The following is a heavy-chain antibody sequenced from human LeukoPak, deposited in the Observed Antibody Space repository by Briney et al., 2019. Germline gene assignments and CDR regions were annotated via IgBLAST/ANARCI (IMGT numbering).Heavy chain of an antibody. CDR1: GFTFDDYG. CDR2: ISWNGGSI. V-gene: IGHV3-9*01. Sequence: PGGSLRLSCAASGFTFDDYGMHWVRQGPGKGLEWVSGISWNGGSIGYADSVKGRFTISRDNATNSPYLQMNSLRLEDTAFYYCAKDIPPRRSSSSRVFFDYWGQGTLVTVSS. CDR3: AKDIPPRRSSSSRVFFDY. J-gene: IGHJ4*02. D-gene: IGHD6-6*01.